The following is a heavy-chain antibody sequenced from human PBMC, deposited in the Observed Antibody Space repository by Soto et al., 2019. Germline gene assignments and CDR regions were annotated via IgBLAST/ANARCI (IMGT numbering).Heavy chain of an antibody. CDR2: IYYSGST. J-gene: IGHJ4*02. CDR3: ASKRRYSSSWYAVD. V-gene: IGHV4-31*03. D-gene: IGHD6-13*01. Sequence: QVQLQESGPGLVKPSQTLSLTCTVSGGSISSGGYYWSWIRQHPGKGLEWIGYIYYSGSTYYNPSLKSRVPISVDTSKNQFSLKLSSVTASDTAVYYCASKRRYSSSWYAVDWGQGTLVTVSS. CDR1: GGSISSGGYY.